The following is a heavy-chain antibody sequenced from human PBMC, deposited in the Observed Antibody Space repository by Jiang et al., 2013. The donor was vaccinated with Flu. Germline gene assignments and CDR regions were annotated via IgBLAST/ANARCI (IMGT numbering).Heavy chain of an antibody. J-gene: IGHJ4*02. V-gene: IGHV2-70*11. CDR2: IDWDDXK. CDR3: ARSPPSRNGYWIDY. Sequence: LARIDWDDXKYFTTSLKTRPTISKDTSKSQVVLTMTNMDPVDTATYFCARSPPSRNGYWIDYWGQGTLVTVSS. D-gene: IGHD3-3*01.